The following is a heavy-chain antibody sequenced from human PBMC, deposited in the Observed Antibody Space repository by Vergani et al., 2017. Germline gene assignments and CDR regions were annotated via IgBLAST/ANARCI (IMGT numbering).Heavy chain of an antibody. CDR2: ISSSSSYI. V-gene: IGHV3-21*01. J-gene: IGHJ6*02. CDR3: ARDYSSSWYRKINYYYYYGMDV. CDR1: GFTFSSYS. Sequence: EVQLVESGGGLVKPGGSLRLSCAASGFTFSSYSMNWVRQAPGKGLEWVSSISSSSSYIYYADSVKGRFTISRDNAKNSLYLQMNSLRAEDTAVYYCARDYSSSWYRKINYYYYYGMDVWGQG. D-gene: IGHD6-13*01.